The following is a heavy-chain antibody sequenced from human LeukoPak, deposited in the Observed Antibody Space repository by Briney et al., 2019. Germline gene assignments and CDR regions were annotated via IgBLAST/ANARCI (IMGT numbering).Heavy chain of an antibody. V-gene: IGHV4-34*01. CDR1: GGSFSGYY. J-gene: IGHJ6*02. Sequence: SETLSLTCAVCGGSFSGYYWSWIRQPPGKGLEWIGEINHSGSTNYNPSLKSRVTISLDTSKNQFSLKLSSVTAADTAVYHCARGGGLDVWGQGATVTVSS. CDR3: ARGGGLDV. CDR2: INHSGST.